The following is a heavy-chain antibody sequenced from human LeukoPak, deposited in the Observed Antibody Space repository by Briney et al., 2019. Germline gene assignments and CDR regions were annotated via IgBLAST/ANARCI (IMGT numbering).Heavy chain of an antibody. D-gene: IGHD1-26*01. Sequence: PSETLSLTCTVSGGSISTYYWSWIRQTPGKGLEWIGYVYYTGSTNSNPSLKSRVTISVDTSKNQVSLKLTSVTAEDTAVYYCARGDRDPSRPDYWGQGTLVTVSS. V-gene: IGHV4-59*01. CDR2: VYYTGST. CDR1: GGSISTYY. CDR3: ARGDRDPSRPDY. J-gene: IGHJ4*02.